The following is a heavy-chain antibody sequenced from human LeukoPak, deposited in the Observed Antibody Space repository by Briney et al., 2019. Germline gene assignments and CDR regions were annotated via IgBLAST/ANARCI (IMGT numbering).Heavy chain of an antibody. D-gene: IGHD5-12*01. CDR1: GFTFSSYA. V-gene: IGHV3-23*01. Sequence: PGGSLRLSCAASGFTFSSYAMSWVRQAPGKGLEWVSAISGSGGSTYYADSVKGRFTISRDNSKNTLYLQMNSLRAEDTAVYYCAKALPVGHFNGYDFDYWGQGTLVTVSP. CDR2: ISGSGGST. J-gene: IGHJ4*02. CDR3: AKALPVGHFNGYDFDY.